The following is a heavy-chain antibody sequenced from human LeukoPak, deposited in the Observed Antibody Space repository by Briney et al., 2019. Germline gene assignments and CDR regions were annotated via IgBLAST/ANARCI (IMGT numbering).Heavy chain of an antibody. CDR3: AADSADISGDYDI. D-gene: IGHD4-17*01. J-gene: IGHJ4*02. Sequence: GASVKVSCKASGFTFTSSAMQWVRQARGQRLEWIGWIVVGSGNTNYAQKFQERVTITRDMSTSTAYMELSSLRSEDTAVYYCAADSADISGDYDIWGQGTLVTVSS. CDR2: IVVGSGNT. CDR1: GFTFTSSA. V-gene: IGHV1-58*02.